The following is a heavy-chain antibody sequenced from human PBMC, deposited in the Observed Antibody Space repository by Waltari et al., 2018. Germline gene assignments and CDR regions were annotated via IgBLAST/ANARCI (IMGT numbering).Heavy chain of an antibody. CDR1: GDSMTEHYW. CDR2: IHRSGRT. J-gene: IGHJ4*02. V-gene: IGHV4-4*02. D-gene: IGHD2-15*01. CDR3: ARDRGRGLYFDS. Sequence: QLQLQQLGPGLVTPSESLSLTCGVSGDSMTEHYWWSWVRQSPEKGLEWIGQIHRSGRTYYNPSLESRVSVSMDTSNNKFFLKLSSAIAADTAVYYCARDRGRGLYFDSWGQGTLVTVSP.